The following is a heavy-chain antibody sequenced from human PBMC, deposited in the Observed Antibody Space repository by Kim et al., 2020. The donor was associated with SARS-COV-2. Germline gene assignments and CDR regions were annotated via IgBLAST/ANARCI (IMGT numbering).Heavy chain of an antibody. J-gene: IGHJ4*02. CDR3: ARGYSSSFSDY. V-gene: IGHV1-69*04. CDR2: A. D-gene: IGHD6-13*01. Sequence: ANYAQKFQGRVTITADKSTSTAYMELSSLRSEDTAVYYCARGYSSSFSDYWGQGTLVTVSS.